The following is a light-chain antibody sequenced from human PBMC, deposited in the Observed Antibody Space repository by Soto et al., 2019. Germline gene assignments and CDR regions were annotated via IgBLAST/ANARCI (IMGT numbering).Light chain of an antibody. CDR2: WAS. J-gene: IGKJ4*01. CDR3: QQYYSNPLT. Sequence: DIVMTQSPDSLAVSLGERATINCKSSQSVLYSLNDRDYFAWYQQKPGQPPKLLISWASTRESGVPDRFSGSGSGTDFTLTISSLQAEDVAVYYCQQYYSNPLTFGGGTKVEIK. V-gene: IGKV4-1*01. CDR1: QSVLYSLNDRDY.